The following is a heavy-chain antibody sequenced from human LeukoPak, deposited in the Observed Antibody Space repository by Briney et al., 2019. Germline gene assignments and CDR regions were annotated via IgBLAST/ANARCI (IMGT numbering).Heavy chain of an antibody. V-gene: IGHV3-66*02. J-gene: IGHJ4*02. CDR1: GFTVSSNY. D-gene: IGHD3-22*01. Sequence: GGSLRLSCAASGFTVSSNYMSWVRQAPGKGLEWVSVIYSGGSTHYADSVKGRFTISRDNSKNTLYLQMNSLRAEDTAVYYCASSSGYYLFLDYWGQGTLVTVSS. CDR3: ASSSGYYLFLDY. CDR2: IYSGGST.